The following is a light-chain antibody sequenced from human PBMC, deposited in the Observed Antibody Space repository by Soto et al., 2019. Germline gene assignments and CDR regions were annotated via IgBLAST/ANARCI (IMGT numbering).Light chain of an antibody. Sequence: NQLTQFPFSLSASIGDRVTITCRASQGIGSSLAWYQQEPGKAPKLLIYEASTLQSGVPSRFSGRGSGTDFTLTISDLQPEDFATYYCQQLKGYPLTFGGGTQVEIK. J-gene: IGKJ4*01. CDR1: QGIGSS. V-gene: IGKV1-9*01. CDR2: EAS. CDR3: QQLKGYPLT.